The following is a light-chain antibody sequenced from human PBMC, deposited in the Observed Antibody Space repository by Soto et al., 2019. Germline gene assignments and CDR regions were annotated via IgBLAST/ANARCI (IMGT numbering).Light chain of an antibody. CDR2: AAS. J-gene: IGKJ2*01. CDR3: QQYGSSSYT. CDR1: QSVSSIY. V-gene: IGKV3-20*01. Sequence: EIVLTQSPGTLSLSPGERATLSCRATQSVSSIYLAWYQQKPGQAPRLLIYAASSRGTGSPDRFSGSASGTDFTLTINRLEPVDFAVDYCQQYGSSSYTFGQGTKLEIK.